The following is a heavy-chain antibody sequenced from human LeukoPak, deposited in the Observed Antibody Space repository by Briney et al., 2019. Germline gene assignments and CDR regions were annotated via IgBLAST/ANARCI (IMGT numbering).Heavy chain of an antibody. Sequence: SVKLSCKASGGTFTSYAISWVRQAPGQGLEWMGGIIPIVGTANYAQKFQGRVTITADESTSTAYMELRSLRSDDTAVYYCARDNSVRDEAWWFNPWGQGTLVTVSS. CDR3: ARDNSVRDEAWWFNP. CDR1: GGTFTSYA. CDR2: IIPIVGTA. J-gene: IGHJ5*02. V-gene: IGHV1-69*01. D-gene: IGHD5-24*01.